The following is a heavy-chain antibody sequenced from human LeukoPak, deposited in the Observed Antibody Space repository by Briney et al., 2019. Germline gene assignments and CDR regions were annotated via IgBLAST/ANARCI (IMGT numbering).Heavy chain of an antibody. J-gene: IGHJ2*01. Sequence: SETLSLTCTVSGGSISSYYWNWIRQPPGKGLEWIGNIYYSGSTNSNPSLKSRVTISADMSKNQFSLKLSSVIAADTAVYYCVRSGGYCTSATCHVEYFDLWGRGTLVSISS. CDR3: VRSGGYCTSATCHVEYFDL. CDR2: IYYSGST. V-gene: IGHV4-59*08. CDR1: GGSISSYY. D-gene: IGHD2-2*01.